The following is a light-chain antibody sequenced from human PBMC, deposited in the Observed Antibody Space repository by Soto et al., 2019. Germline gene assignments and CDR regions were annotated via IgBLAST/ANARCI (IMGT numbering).Light chain of an antibody. CDR2: KAS. CDR1: QSINNW. CDR3: QQYESFPRT. Sequence: DIQMTQSPSTLSASVGDRVTITCWASQSINNWLAWYQQKPGKAPKLFIFKASTLEIGVPSRFSGSGSGTEFTLSISSLQPDDFATYFCQQYESFPRTFGQGTKVEMK. J-gene: IGKJ1*01. V-gene: IGKV1-5*03.